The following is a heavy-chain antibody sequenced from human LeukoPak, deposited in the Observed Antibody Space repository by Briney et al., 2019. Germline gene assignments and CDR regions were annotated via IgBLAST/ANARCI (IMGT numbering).Heavy chain of an antibody. V-gene: IGHV1-3*01. D-gene: IGHD6-13*01. CDR1: GYTFTSYA. CDR2: INAGNGNT. J-gene: IGHJ4*02. CDR3: ARGEQLLLPYYFDY. Sequence: ASVKVSCKASGYTFTSYAMHWVRQAPGQRLEWKGWINAGNGNTKYSQKFQGRVTITRDTSASTAYMELSSLRSEDTAVYYCARGEQLLLPYYFDYWGQGTLVTVSS.